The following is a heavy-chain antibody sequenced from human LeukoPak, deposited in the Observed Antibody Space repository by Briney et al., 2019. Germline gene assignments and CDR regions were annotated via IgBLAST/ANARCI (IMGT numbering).Heavy chain of an antibody. CDR1: GGSISSYY. V-gene: IGHV4-4*07. CDR3: ASSPIAVAARNMIRGWFDP. D-gene: IGHD6-19*01. Sequence: SETLSLTCTVSGGSISSYYWSWIRQPAGKGLEWIGRIYTSGSTNYNPSLKSRVTMSVDTSKNQFSLKLSSVTAADTAVYYCASSPIAVAARNMIRGWFDPWGQGTLVTVSS. CDR2: IYTSGST. J-gene: IGHJ5*02.